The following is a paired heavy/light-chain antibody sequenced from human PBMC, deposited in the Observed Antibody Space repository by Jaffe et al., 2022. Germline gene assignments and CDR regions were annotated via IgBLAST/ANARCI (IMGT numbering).Heavy chain of an antibody. D-gene: IGHD6-13*01. CDR2: IYPGDSDT. V-gene: IGHV5-51*03. J-gene: IGHJ6*03. CDR3: ARRRGIAAHWVTRTDYYYYMDV. Sequence: EVQLVQSGAEVKKPGESLKISCKGSGYSFTSYWIGWVRQMPGKGLEWMGIIYPGDSDTRYSPSFQGQVTISADKSISTAYLQWSSLKASDTAMYYCARRRGIAAHWVTRTDYYYYMDVWGKGTTVTVSS. CDR1: GYSFTSYW.
Light chain of an antibody. Sequence: SYELTQPPSVSVSPGQTARITCSGDALPKQYAYWYQQKPGQAPVLVIYKDSERPSGIPERFSGSSSGTTVTLTISGVQAEDEADYYCQSADSSGTYEVFGGGTKLTVL. CDR2: KDS. J-gene: IGLJ3*02. CDR1: ALPKQY. V-gene: IGLV3-25*03. CDR3: QSADSSGTYEV.